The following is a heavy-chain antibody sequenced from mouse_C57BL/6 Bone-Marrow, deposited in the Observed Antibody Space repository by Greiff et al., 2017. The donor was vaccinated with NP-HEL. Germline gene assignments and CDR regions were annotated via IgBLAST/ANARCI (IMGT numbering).Heavy chain of an antibody. Sequence: EVQLQQSGAELVRPGASVKLSCTASGFNIKDDYMHWVKQRPEQGLEWIGWIDPENGDTEYASKFQGKATITADKSSNTAYLQLSSLTSADTAVYYCTIYYYGSSSDYWGQGTTLTVSS. V-gene: IGHV14-4*01. CDR3: TIYYYGSSSDY. CDR1: GFNIKDDY. J-gene: IGHJ2*01. CDR2: IDPENGDT. D-gene: IGHD1-1*01.